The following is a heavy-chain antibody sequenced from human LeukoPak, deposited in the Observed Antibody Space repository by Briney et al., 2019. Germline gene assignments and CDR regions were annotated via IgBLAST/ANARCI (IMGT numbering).Heavy chain of an antibody. Sequence: GGSLRLSCAASGFTFSSYGMHWVRQAPGKGLEWVAVISYDGSNKYYADSVKGRFTISRDNSKNTLYLQMNSLRAEDTAVYYCAKDRGSCSSTSCYYFDYWGQGTLVTVSS. CDR2: ISYDGSNK. J-gene: IGHJ4*02. CDR3: AKDRGSCSSTSCYYFDY. D-gene: IGHD2-2*01. V-gene: IGHV3-30*18. CDR1: GFTFSSYG.